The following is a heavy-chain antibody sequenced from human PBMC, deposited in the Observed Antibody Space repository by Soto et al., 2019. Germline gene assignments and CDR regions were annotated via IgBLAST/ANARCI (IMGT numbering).Heavy chain of an antibody. Sequence: QVTLKESGPVLVKPTETLTLTCTVSGFSLSNARMGVSWIRQPPGKALEWLAHIFSNDEKSYSTSLKSRLTISKDTSKSQVVLTMTNMDPVDTATDYCARMGYCSSTSCYRYYGMDVWGQGTTVTVSS. CDR3: ARMGYCSSTSCYRYYGMDV. V-gene: IGHV2-26*01. J-gene: IGHJ6*02. CDR1: GFSLSNARMG. D-gene: IGHD2-2*01. CDR2: IFSNDEK.